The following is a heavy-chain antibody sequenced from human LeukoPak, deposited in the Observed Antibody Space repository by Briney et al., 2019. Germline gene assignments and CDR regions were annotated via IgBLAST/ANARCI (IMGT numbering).Heavy chain of an antibody. CDR3: ARLPGTSRFDP. CDR1: GDSISSSSYY. J-gene: IGHJ5*02. CDR2: IYYTGIT. D-gene: IGHD2-2*01. V-gene: IGHV4-39*01. Sequence: PSETLSLTCTVSGDSISSSSYYWGWIRQPPGKGLEWVGSIYYTGITHYNPSLKSRVTISVYSSNNQFSLKLSSVTAADTALYYCARLPGTSRFDPWGQGTLVTVSS.